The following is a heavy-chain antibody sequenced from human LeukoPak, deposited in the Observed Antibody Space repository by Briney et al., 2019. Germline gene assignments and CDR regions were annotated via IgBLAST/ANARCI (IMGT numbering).Heavy chain of an antibody. D-gene: IGHD2-21*02. J-gene: IGHJ3*01. CDR2: IDDGGNT. CDR3: ARFSRITWGDWGDAFDV. Sequence: SETLSLMCSVYGGSFSDYFWSWIRQPPGMGLEWIGEIDDGGNTNYNPSLMSRVIVAMEKSKKQFSLVMRSVTAADTAVYYCARFSRITWGDWGDAFDVWGQGATVIVSS. V-gene: IGHV4-34*01. CDR1: GGSFSDYF.